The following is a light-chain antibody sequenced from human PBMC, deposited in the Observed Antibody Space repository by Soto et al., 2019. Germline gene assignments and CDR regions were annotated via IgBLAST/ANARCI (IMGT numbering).Light chain of an antibody. CDR1: QDIEDD. V-gene: IGKV1-6*01. J-gene: IGKJ1*01. CDR2: ATS. Sequence: GDTVTITCRASQDIEDDLGWYQQKPGKAPKLLIYATSSLQSGVPSGFSGSGSGTDFSLSIRSLQPEDSATYYCLHDYNYPRTFGQGTKV. CDR3: LHDYNYPRT.